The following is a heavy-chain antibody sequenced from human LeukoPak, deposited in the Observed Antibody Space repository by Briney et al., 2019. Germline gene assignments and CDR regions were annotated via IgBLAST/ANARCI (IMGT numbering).Heavy chain of an antibody. CDR1: GGSFSGYY. Sequence: PSETLSLTCAVYGGSFSGYYWNWIRQPAGKGLEWMGRIYNSGSTNYNPSLKSRVTISTDMSKNQFSLKLTSVTAADTAVYYCARQTFGVLYFDSWGQGTLAIVSS. D-gene: IGHD3-10*01. V-gene: IGHV4-59*10. CDR2: IYNSGST. CDR3: ARQTFGVLYFDS. J-gene: IGHJ4*02.